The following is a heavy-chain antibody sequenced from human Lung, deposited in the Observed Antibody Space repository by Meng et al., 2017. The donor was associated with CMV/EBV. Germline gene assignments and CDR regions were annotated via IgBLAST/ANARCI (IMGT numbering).Heavy chain of an antibody. J-gene: IGHJ6*01. Sequence: GGSLRLXCAASGFTFSGYAMTWVRQAPGKGLEWVAAINNNGDNTYYADSVKGRFTISRDNSKNNLYLQMNSLRSEDTAKYYCAKEIICTGGSCYSSGFRFYYGLDVWGQGTXVNVYS. D-gene: IGHD2-15*01. CDR2: INNNGDNT. V-gene: IGHV3-23*01. CDR3: AKEIICTGGSCYSSGFRFYYGLDV. CDR1: GFTFSGYA.